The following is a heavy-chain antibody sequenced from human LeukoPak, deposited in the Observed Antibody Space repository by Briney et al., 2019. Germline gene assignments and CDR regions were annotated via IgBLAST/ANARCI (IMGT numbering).Heavy chain of an antibody. CDR2: ISAYNGNT. V-gene: IGHV1-18*01. J-gene: IGHJ4*02. D-gene: IGHD2-15*01. CDR1: GYTFTSYS. CDR3: ARASYCSGGSCYSDY. Sequence: EASVKVSCKASGYTFTSYSISWVRPAPGQGLEWMGWISAYNGNTIYAQKVKGRVTMTTDTSTSTADMELRSLKSDDTAVDYCARASYCSGGSCYSDYWGQGTLVTVSS.